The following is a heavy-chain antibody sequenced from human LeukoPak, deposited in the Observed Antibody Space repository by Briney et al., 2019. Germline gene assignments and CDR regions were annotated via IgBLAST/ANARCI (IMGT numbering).Heavy chain of an antibody. V-gene: IGHV1-18*01. J-gene: IGHJ3*02. CDR1: GYTFTSYG. CDR3: ASPDPTRLRFLDDWAFDI. CDR2: ISAYNGNT. Sequence: ASVKVSCKASGYTFTSYGISWVRQAPGQGLEWMGWISAYNGNTNYAQKPQGRVTMTTDTSTSTAYMELRSLRSDDTAVYYCASPDPTRLRFLDDWAFDIWGQGTMVTVSS. D-gene: IGHD3-3*01.